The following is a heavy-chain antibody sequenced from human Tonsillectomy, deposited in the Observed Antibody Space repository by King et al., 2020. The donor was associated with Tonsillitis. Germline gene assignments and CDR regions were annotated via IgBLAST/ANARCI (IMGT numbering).Heavy chain of an antibody. CDR2: ISSSSSTI. Sequence: QLVQSGGGLVQPGGSLRLSCAASGFTFSTYTMNWVRQPPGKGLEWGSYISSSSSTIYYADSVKGRFTISRDNAKNSLYLQMNSLRDEDTAVYYCASLPYGDSGYYYYYGLDVWGQGTTVTVSS. D-gene: IGHD4-17*01. J-gene: IGHJ6*02. V-gene: IGHV3-48*02. CDR1: GFTFSTYT. CDR3: ASLPYGDSGYYYYYGLDV.